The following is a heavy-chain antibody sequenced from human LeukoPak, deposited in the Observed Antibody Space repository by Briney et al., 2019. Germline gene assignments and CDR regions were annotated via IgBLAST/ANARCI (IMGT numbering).Heavy chain of an antibody. D-gene: IGHD3-10*01. CDR1: GFTFSDYY. Sequence: GGSLRLSCAASGFTFSDYYMSWIRQAPGKELEWVSYITNSGSTIYYADSLKGRFTISRDNAKNSLYLQMNSLRAEDTAVYYCARVFSRFGELTFGYWGQGTLVTVSS. CDR3: ARVFSRFGELTFGY. J-gene: IGHJ4*02. CDR2: ITNSGSTI. V-gene: IGHV3-11*04.